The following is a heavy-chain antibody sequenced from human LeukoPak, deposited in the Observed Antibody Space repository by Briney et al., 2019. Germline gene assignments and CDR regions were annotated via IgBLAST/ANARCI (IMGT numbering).Heavy chain of an antibody. CDR1: GYFISSGYF. Sequence: SETLSLTCSVSGYFISSGYFWGWVRQSPGRGLEWVASIYHRGTTHYNPSLNSRVSISLDTSKNQFSLRMNSVTAADTAVYYCARDWAADTLRYFDLWGRGTLVTVSS. CDR3: ARDWAADTLRYFDL. CDR2: IYHRGTT. D-gene: IGHD6-13*01. J-gene: IGHJ2*01. V-gene: IGHV4-38-2*02.